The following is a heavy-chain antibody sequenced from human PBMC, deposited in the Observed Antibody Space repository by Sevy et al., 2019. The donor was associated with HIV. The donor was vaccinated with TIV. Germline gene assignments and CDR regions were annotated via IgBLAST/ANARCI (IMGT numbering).Heavy chain of an antibody. D-gene: IGHD4-4*01. Sequence: GGSLRLSCEASGFTFRSYEVNWVRQAPGKGLEWLSYISTGGRTIYYTDSVKGRFTISRDNAKNSLHLQMNSLRDEDTAVYYCATSRRDDYNYYFEYWGQGTLVTVSS. CDR1: GFTFRSYE. J-gene: IGHJ4*02. CDR3: ATSRRDDYNYYFEY. CDR2: ISTGGRTI. V-gene: IGHV3-48*03.